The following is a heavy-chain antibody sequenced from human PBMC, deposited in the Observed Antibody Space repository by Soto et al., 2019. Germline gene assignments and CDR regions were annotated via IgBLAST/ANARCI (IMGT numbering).Heavy chain of an antibody. Sequence: EVQLVESGGGLVQPGGSLRLSCTASGFSLSSYNMNWVRQAQGKGLEFISYISTTSAIYYADSVKGRFTGSRDNGKNSLYLQMNNLRADDTAVYYCVRDTDWAFDYWGQGTLVTVSS. J-gene: IGHJ4*02. CDR1: GFSLSSYN. CDR3: VRDTDWAFDY. D-gene: IGHD3-9*01. CDR2: ISTTSAI. V-gene: IGHV3-48*01.